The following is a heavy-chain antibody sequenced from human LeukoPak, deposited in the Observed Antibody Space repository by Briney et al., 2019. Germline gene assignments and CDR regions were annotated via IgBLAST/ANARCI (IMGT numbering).Heavy chain of an antibody. CDR1: GFTFSSYS. D-gene: IGHD3-3*01. CDR3: ARGPFWSGYSDY. V-gene: IGHV3-21*01. CDR2: ISSSSSYI. Sequence: GGSLRLSCAASGFTFSSYSMSWVRQAPGKGLEWVSSISSSSSYIYYADSVKGRFTISRDNAKNSLYLQMNSLRAEDTAVYYCARGPFWSGYSDYWGQGTLVTVSS. J-gene: IGHJ4*02.